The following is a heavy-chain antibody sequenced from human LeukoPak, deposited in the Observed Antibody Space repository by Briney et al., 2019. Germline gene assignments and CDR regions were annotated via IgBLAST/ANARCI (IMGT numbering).Heavy chain of an antibody. CDR2: ISSSSSTI. J-gene: IGHJ4*02. D-gene: IGHD6-25*01. Sequence: PGGSLRLSCAASGFTFSSYSMNWVRQAPGKGLEWVSYISSSSSTIYYADSVKGRFTISRDNAKNSLYLQMNSLRDEDTAVYYCARDPPEVSGEPLFDYWGQGTLVTVSS. CDR3: ARDPPEVSGEPLFDY. V-gene: IGHV3-48*02. CDR1: GFTFSSYS.